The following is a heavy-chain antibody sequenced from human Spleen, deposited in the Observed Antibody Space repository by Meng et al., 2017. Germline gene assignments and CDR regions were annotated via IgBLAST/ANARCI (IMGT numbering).Heavy chain of an antibody. D-gene: IGHD4-11*01. J-gene: IGHJ4*02. V-gene: IGHV4-34*01. Sequence: QGQLQPWGAGLLKPSETLSSTCVVSGGSFSDYYWSWIRQPPGKGLGWIGEINHSGSTNYNPSLESRATISVDTSQNNLSLKLSSVTAADSAVYYCARGPTTMAHDFDYWGQGTLVTVSS. CDR2: INHSGST. CDR1: GGSFSDYY. CDR3: ARGPTTMAHDFDY.